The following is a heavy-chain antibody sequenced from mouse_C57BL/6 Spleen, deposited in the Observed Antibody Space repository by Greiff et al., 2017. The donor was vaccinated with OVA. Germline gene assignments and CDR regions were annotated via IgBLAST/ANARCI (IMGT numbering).Heavy chain of an antibody. J-gene: IGHJ4*01. CDR1: GYTFTSYW. CDR3: ARRGYDAMDD. V-gene: IGHV1-52*01. CDR2: IDPSDSET. Sequence: QVQLQQPGAELVRPGSSVKLSCKASGYTFTSYWMHWVKQRPIQGLEWIGNIDPSDSETHYNQKFKDKATLTVDKSSSTAYMQLSSLTSEDSAVYYCARRGYDAMDDWGQGTSVTVSS.